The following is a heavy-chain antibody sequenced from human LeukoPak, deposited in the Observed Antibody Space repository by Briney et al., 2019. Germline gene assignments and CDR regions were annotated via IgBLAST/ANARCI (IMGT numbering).Heavy chain of an antibody. CDR3: ATYTHWVAGDV. D-gene: IGHD7-27*01. CDR1: GFSFSDSW. Sequence: PGGSLRLSCVASGFSFSDSWMSWVRQAPGKGLEWVADITKDGSVKEYVDSVKGRFTISRDNAKNSLYLQMDSLRAEDTAVYYCATYTHWVAGDVWGQGTTVSVSS. CDR2: ITKDGSVK. J-gene: IGHJ6*02. V-gene: IGHV3-7*01.